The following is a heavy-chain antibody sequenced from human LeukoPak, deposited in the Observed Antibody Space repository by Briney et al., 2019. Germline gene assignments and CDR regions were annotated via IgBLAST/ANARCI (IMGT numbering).Heavy chain of an antibody. CDR2: INHSGST. Sequence: PSETLSLTCAVYGGSFSGYYWSWIRQPPGKGLEWIGEINHSGSTNYNPSLKSRVTISVDTSKNQFSLKLSSVTAADTAVYYCARRAGAYSHPYDYWGQGTLVTVSS. J-gene: IGHJ4*02. V-gene: IGHV4-34*01. CDR3: ARRAGAYSHPYDY. D-gene: IGHD4/OR15-4a*01. CDR1: GGSFSGYY.